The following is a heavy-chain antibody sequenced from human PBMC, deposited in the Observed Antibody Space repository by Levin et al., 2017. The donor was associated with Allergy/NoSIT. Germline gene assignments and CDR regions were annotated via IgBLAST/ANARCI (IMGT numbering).Heavy chain of an antibody. Sequence: AASVKVSCKASGYSFTDYWITWVRQMPGKGLEWMGRIDPRDSSTNYSPSFRGHVTISSDKSITTAYLQWSSLQASESAMYYCARHALGSSGWHYFDSWGQGTLVTVSS. D-gene: IGHD6-19*01. J-gene: IGHJ4*02. V-gene: IGHV5-10-1*01. CDR2: IDPRDSST. CDR3: ARHALGSSGWHYFDS. CDR1: GYSFTDYW.